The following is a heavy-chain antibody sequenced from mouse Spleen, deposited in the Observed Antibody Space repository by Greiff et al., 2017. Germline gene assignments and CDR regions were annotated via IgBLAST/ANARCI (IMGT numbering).Heavy chain of an antibody. V-gene: IGHV5-15*01. J-gene: IGHJ3*01. Sequence: EVQGVESGGGLVKPGGSLKLSCAASGFTFSDYGMAWVRQAPGKGPEWVAFISNLAYSIYYADTVTGRFTISRENAKNTLYLEMSSLRSEDTAMYYCARQGYGDYLFAYWGQGTLVTVSA. CDR2: ISNLAYSI. D-gene: IGHD2-13*01. CDR3: ARQGYGDYLFAY. CDR1: GFTFSDYG.